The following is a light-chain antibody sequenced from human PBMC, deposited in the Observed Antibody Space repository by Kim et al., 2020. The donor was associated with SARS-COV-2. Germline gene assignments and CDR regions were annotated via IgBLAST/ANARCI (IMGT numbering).Light chain of an antibody. J-gene: IGLJ2*01. CDR3: QVWDSSTKGV. V-gene: IGLV3-1*01. CDR1: KLEDRY. Sequence: SYELTQPPSVSVFSGQTASITCSGDKLEDRYVTWYQQKPGQSPAPVIFQDTKRPSGIPERFSGSKSGNTATLTISGTQAIDEAYYHCQVWDSSTKGVFGGGTQLTVL. CDR2: QDT.